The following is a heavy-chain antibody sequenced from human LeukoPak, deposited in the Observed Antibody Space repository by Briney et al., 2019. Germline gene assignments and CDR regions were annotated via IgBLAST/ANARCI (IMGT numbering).Heavy chain of an antibody. V-gene: IGHV3-23*01. CDR3: AKDLTKVTTPWDY. CDR1: GFTFSSYA. CDR2: ISGSGGST. J-gene: IGHJ4*02. Sequence: SGGSLRLSCAASGFTFSSYAMSWVRQAPVKGLEWVSAISGSGGSTYYADSVKGRFTISRDNSKNTLYLQMDSLRAEDTAVYYCAKDLTKVTTPWDYWGQGTLVTVSS. D-gene: IGHD4-17*01.